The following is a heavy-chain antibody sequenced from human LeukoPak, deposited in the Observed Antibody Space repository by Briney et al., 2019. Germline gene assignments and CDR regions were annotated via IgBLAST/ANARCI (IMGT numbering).Heavy chain of an antibody. D-gene: IGHD2-2*01. J-gene: IGHJ4*02. CDR3: ARAIVVPAALFDY. Sequence: SETLSLTCTVSGGSISSYYWSWLRQPPGKGLEWIGYIYYSGSTNYNPSLKSRVTISVDTSKNQFSLKLSSVTAADTAVYYCARAIVVPAALFDYWGQGTLVTVSS. CDR1: GGSISSYY. CDR2: IYYSGST. V-gene: IGHV4-59*01.